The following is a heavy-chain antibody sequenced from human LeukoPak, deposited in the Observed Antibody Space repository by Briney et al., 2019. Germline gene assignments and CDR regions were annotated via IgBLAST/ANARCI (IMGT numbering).Heavy chain of an antibody. V-gene: IGHV3-64*01. CDR1: GFTFSSYA. Sequence: PGGSLRLSCAASGFTFSSYAMHWVRQAPGKGLEYVSAISSNGGSTYYANSVKGRFTISRDNSKNTLYLQMGSLRAEDMAVYYCARDSGSRVTAQVGGFGYWGQGTLVTVSS. CDR2: ISSNGGST. CDR3: ARDSGSRVTAQVGGFGY. J-gene: IGHJ4*02. D-gene: IGHD2-21*02.